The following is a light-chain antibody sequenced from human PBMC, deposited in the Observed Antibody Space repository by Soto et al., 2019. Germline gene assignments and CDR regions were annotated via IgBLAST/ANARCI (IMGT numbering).Light chain of an antibody. J-gene: IGKJ5*01. CDR2: RTS. V-gene: IGKV3-20*01. CDR1: QSVSSTY. Sequence: EIGLTQSPGPLSLSPGERATLSCRASQSVSSTYLAWYQQKPGQAPRLLIYRTSTRATGIPDRFSGSGSGTDFTLTISRLEPEDFAVYYCQQFGSSVTFGQRTRPEI. CDR3: QQFGSSVT.